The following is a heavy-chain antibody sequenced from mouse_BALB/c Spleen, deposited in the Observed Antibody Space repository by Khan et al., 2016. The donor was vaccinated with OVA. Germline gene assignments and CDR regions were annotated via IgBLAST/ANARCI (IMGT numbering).Heavy chain of an antibody. CDR1: GYSITSAYY. V-gene: IGHV3-6*02. J-gene: IGHJ3*01. CDR2: ISSGGSF. CDR3: ARAGRWFDY. D-gene: IGHD3-3*01. Sequence: QLEESGPGLVKPSQSLSLTCSVTGYSITSAYYWNWIRQFPGNKLEWMGYISSGGSFNYNPSLKNRISITRDTSKNQFFLQLNSVTPEDTATSYCARAGRWFDYWGQGTMVTVSA.